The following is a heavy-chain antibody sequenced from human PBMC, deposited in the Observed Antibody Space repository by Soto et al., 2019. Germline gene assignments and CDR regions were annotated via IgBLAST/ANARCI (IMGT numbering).Heavy chain of an antibody. CDR1: GFTFSNFG. J-gene: IGHJ6*02. Sequence: PGGSLRLSCVASGFTFSNFGMHWVRQAPGKGLEWVAGISYDGRSESYVDSVRGRFTLSRDNSKNTLSLQIISLRPGDTGVYYCAKDLDVVMVLSATRGLDVWGQGTTVTVYS. CDR2: ISYDGRSE. CDR3: AKDLDVVMVLSATRGLDV. D-gene: IGHD2-15*01. V-gene: IGHV3-30*18.